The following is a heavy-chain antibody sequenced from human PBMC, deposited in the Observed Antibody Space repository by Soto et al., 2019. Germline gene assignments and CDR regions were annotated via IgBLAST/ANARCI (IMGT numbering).Heavy chain of an antibody. V-gene: IGHV3-7*04. CDR2: INPDGRDE. D-gene: IGHD2-15*01. CDR1: GLPFSSHY. J-gene: IGHJ4*02. CDR3: ARETWWRLDY. Sequence: EVQLVDAGGGLVQPGGSLRLSCAASGLPFSSHYMSWIRQAPGRGLEWVAKINPDGRDEQYADSVRGRFTVSRDNTKNLVFLQMKGLRVEDTAVYYCARETWWRLDYWGQGNLVTVSS.